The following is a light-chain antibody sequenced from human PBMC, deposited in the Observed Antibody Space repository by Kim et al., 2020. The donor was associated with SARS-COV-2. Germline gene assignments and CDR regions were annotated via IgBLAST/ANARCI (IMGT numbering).Light chain of an antibody. V-gene: IGKV3-11*01. CDR1: QSVSSY. CDR3: QQRSNWLT. J-gene: IGKJ4*01. CDR2: DAS. Sequence: SVSQGERATLSCRASQSVSSYLAWYQQKPGQAPRLLIYDASNRATGIPARFSGSGSGTDFTLTISSLEPEDFAVYYCQQRSNWLTFGGGTKVDIK.